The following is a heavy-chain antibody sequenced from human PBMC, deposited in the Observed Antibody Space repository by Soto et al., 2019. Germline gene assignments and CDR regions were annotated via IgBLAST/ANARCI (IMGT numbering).Heavy chain of an antibody. CDR2: IIPILGIA. Sequence: SVKVSCKASGGTFSSYTISWVRQAPGQGLEWMGRIIPILGIANYAQKFQGRVTITADKSTSTAYMELSSLRSEDTAVYYCARVGLTGDYYNSSAFYTIDDAFDIWG. V-gene: IGHV1-69*02. J-gene: IGHJ3*02. CDR3: ARVGLTGDYYNSSAFYTIDDAFDI. CDR1: GGTFSSYT. D-gene: IGHD3-22*01.